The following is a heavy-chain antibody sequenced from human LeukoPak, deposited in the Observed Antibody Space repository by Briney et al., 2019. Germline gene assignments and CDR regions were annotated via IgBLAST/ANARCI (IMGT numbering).Heavy chain of an antibody. CDR1: GFSFNNYA. V-gene: IGHV3-23*01. J-gene: IGHJ4*02. CDR3: AKGAYDYIEIAYFDY. D-gene: IGHD5-12*01. CDR2: IIGSSGST. Sequence: GGSLRLSCVASGFSFNNYAMNWVRQAPGKGLEGVSLIIGSSGSTFYADSEKGRFTISRDKSKNTLYLQMNGLRAEDTAVYYCAKGAYDYIEIAYFDYRGQGSLVTVSS.